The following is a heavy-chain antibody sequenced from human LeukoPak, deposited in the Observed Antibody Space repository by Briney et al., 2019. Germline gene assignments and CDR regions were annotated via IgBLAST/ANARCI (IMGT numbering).Heavy chain of an antibody. CDR1: GGSFSGYY. D-gene: IGHD2/OR15-2a*01. CDR3: AREYGKIDPTFDY. CDR2: INHTGST. V-gene: IGHV4-34*01. Sequence: SETLSLTCAVYGGSFSGYYWSWIRQPPGKGLQWIGEINHTGSTNYSPSLKSRVTISVDTSKNQFSLRLSSVTAADTAIYYCAREYGKIDPTFDYWGQGTLVTVSS. J-gene: IGHJ4*02.